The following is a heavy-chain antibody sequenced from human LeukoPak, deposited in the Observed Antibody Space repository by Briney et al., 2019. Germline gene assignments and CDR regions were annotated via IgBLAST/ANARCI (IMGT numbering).Heavy chain of an antibody. CDR2: IYYSGST. D-gene: IGHD6-19*01. Sequence: PSETLSLTCAVYGGSFSGYYWSWIRQPPGKGLEWIGYIYYSGSTNYNPSLKSRVTISVDTSKNQFSLKLSSVTAADTAVYYCARRLRLDWFDPWGQGTLVSVSS. CDR3: ARRLRLDWFDP. CDR1: GGSFSGYY. J-gene: IGHJ5*02. V-gene: IGHV4-59*08.